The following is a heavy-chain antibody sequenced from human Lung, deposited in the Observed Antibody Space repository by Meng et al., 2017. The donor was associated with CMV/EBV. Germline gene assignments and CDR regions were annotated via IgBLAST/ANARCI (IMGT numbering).Heavy chain of an antibody. CDR1: GFTFSSYG. J-gene: IGHJ6*02. CDR2: IRYDGSNK. V-gene: IGHV3-30*02. CDR3: AKSPGLVGYYYGMDV. Sequence: GESLKISCAASGFTFSSYGMHWVRQAPGKGLEWVAFIRYDGSNKYYADSVKGRFTISRDNSKNTLYLQMNSLRAEDTAVYYCAKSPGLVGYYYGMDVWGQGXTVTVSS. D-gene: IGHD3-9*01.